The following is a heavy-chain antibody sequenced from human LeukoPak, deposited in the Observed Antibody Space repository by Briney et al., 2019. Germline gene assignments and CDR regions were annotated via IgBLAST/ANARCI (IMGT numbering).Heavy chain of an antibody. D-gene: IGHD6-6*01. CDR2: IWYDGSNK. CDR3: ARDRLGWAIAARPNYYGMDV. Sequence: PGGSLRLFCAASGFTFSSYGMHWVRQAPGKGLEWVAVIWYDGSNKYYADSVKGRFTISRDNSKNTLYLQMNSLRAEDTAVYYCARDRLGWAIAARPNYYGMDVWGQGTTVTVSS. CDR1: GFTFSSYG. J-gene: IGHJ6*02. V-gene: IGHV3-33*01.